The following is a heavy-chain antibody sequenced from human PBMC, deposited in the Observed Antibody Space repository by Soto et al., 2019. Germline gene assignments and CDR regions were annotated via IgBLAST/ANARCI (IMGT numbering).Heavy chain of an antibody. Sequence: SSETLSLTCTVSCGSISSGDYYWSWIRQPPGKGLEWIGYIYYSGSTYYNPSLKGRVTISVDTSKNQFSLKLSSVTAADTAVYYCARNRLERRRYYYGMDVWGQGTTVTVSS. CDR2: IYYSGST. D-gene: IGHD1-1*01. CDR3: ARNRLERRRYYYGMDV. V-gene: IGHV4-30-4*01. CDR1: CGSISSGDYY. J-gene: IGHJ6*02.